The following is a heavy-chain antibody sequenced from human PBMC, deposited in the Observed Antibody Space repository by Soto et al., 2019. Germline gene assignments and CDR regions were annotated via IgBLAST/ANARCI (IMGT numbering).Heavy chain of an antibody. D-gene: IGHD2-21*02. J-gene: IGHJ4*02. CDR1: GRTFSSYA. CDR3: ASNRCGGDCYHALYYFDY. CDR2: IMPIFGTA. Sequence: QVQLVQSGAEVTKPGSSVKVSCKASGRTFSSYAISWVRQAPGQGLEWIGGIMPIFGTANYAQKFQGRVTITADKSMSTAYMELSSLGSEDTAVYYCASNRCGGDCYHALYYFDYWGQGTLVTVSS. V-gene: IGHV1-69*06.